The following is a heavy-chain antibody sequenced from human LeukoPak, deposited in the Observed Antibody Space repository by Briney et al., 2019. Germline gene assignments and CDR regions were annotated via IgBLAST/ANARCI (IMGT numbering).Heavy chain of an antibody. CDR2: IYYSGST. J-gene: IGHJ6*02. CDR1: GGSVNSGDSF. V-gene: IGHV4-61*08. Sequence: SDTLSLTCTVSGGSVNSGDSFWSWIRQPPGKGLEWIGNIYYSGSTNYNPSLRSRVTVSIDTSKNQFSLKVRSVTAADTAVYYCACLRLGELSSNYYYYGMDVWGQGTTVTVSS. D-gene: IGHD3-16*02. CDR3: ACLRLGELSSNYYYYGMDV.